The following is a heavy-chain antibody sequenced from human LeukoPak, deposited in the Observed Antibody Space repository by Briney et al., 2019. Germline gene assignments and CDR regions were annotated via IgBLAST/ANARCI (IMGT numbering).Heavy chain of an antibody. J-gene: IGHJ5*02. CDR3: ASIPSFYGNYT. V-gene: IGHV3-23*01. CDR1: GFTFSSYA. CDR2: ISGSGGST. D-gene: IGHD4-11*01. Sequence: AGGSLRLSCAASGFTFSSYAMSWVRQAPGKGLEWVSAISGSGGSTYYADSVKGRFTISRDNSKNTLYLQMNSLRAEDTAVYYCASIPSFYGNYTWGQGTLVTVSS.